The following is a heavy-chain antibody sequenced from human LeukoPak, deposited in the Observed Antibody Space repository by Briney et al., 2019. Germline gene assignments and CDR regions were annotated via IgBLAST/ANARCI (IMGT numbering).Heavy chain of an antibody. Sequence: SVKVSCKASGGTFSSYAISWVRQAPGQGLEWMGGIIPIFGTANYAQKFQGRVTITADKSTSTAYMELSSLRSEDTAVYYCAREGAVGAYNWFDPWGQGTLVTVSS. V-gene: IGHV1-69*06. D-gene: IGHD1-26*01. CDR2: IIPIFGTA. J-gene: IGHJ5*02. CDR1: GGTFSSYA. CDR3: AREGAVGAYNWFDP.